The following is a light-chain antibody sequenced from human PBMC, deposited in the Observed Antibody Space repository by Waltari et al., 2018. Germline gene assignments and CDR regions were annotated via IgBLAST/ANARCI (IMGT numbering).Light chain of an antibody. CDR3: QVWDTGSDQVV. CDR1: NSGSKR. Sequence: SYVLTQPPSVSVAPGETANIICGGDNSGSKRVHWYHQKPGQAPVLVIYYDNDRPAGIPARFSGSNSGNTATLTIARVEAGDEADYFCQVWDTGSDQVVFGGGTKLSVL. V-gene: IGLV3-21*04. CDR2: YDN. J-gene: IGLJ2*01.